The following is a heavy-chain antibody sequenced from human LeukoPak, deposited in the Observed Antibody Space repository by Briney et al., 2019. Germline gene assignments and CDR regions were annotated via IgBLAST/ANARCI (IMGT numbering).Heavy chain of an antibody. V-gene: IGHV1-18*01. CDR1: GYTFTSYG. Sequence: GASVKDSCKASGYTFTSYGISWVRQAPGQGLEWMGWISAYNGNTNYAQKLQGRVTMTTDTSTSTAYMELRSLRSDDTAVYYCARYDFWSGYYDLDYGMDVWGQGTTVTVSS. D-gene: IGHD3-3*01. CDR2: ISAYNGNT. J-gene: IGHJ6*02. CDR3: ARYDFWSGYYDLDYGMDV.